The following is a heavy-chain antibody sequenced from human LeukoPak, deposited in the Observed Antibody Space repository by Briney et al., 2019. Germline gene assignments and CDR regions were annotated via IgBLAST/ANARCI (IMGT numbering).Heavy chain of an antibody. CDR3: TSNSKMVRGVFDAFDI. J-gene: IGHJ3*02. Sequence: ASMTVSFTSSGGTFTIYAISWVRQAPGQGLELMGGIIPNFGTANYAQKFQSRVTITADESTSTDYMEKSSLRSEETAVYYCTSNSKMVRGVFDAFDIWGHGTMGTVSS. V-gene: IGHV1-69*01. D-gene: IGHD3-10*01. CDR1: GGTFTIYA. CDR2: IIPNFGTA.